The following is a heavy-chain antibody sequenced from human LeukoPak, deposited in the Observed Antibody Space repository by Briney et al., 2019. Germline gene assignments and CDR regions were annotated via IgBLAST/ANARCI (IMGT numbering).Heavy chain of an antibody. D-gene: IGHD6-6*01. CDR1: GFTFSSYG. V-gene: IGHV3-30*02. Sequence: GGSLRLSCAASGFTFSSYGMHWVRQAPGKGLEWVAFIRDDGNNKYYADSVKGRCTISRDNSKNTLYLQMNSLRAEDTAVYYCAKEKISYSSSSGQGYWGQGTLVTVSS. CDR3: AKEKISYSSSSGQGY. J-gene: IGHJ4*02. CDR2: IRDDGNNK.